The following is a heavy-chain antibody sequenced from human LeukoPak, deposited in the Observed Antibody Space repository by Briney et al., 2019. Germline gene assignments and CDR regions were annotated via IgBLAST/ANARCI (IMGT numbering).Heavy chain of an antibody. Sequence: ANIKQDGSEKYYVDSVKGRFTISRDNAKNSLYLQMNSLRAEDTAVYYCARDSSGWYYFDYWGQGTLVTVSS. D-gene: IGHD6-19*01. J-gene: IGHJ4*02. CDR3: ARDSSGWYYFDY. V-gene: IGHV3-7*01. CDR2: IKQDGSEK.